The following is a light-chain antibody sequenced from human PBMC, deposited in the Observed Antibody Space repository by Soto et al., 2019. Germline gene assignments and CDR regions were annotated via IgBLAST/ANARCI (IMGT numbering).Light chain of an antibody. CDR2: GAS. CDR1: QSIHSC. V-gene: IGKV1-39*01. J-gene: IGKJ1*01. CDR3: QQIYAAPVT. Sequence: DIQMTQSPSSLSASVGDRVTITCRASQSIHSCLNWYQQKPGKAPKLLIYGASNLQSGVPSRFSGSESWTDFILTISSLQPEDFATYYCQQIYAAPVTFGQGTKVEIK.